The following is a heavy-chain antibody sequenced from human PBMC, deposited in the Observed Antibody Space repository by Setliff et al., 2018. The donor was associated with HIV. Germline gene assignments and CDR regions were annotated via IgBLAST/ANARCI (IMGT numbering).Heavy chain of an antibody. D-gene: IGHD2-2*01. CDR1: GFTFISYG. V-gene: IGHV3-30*02. CDR2: IRYDGSYR. CDR3: ARDFGGYCSSMSCPGLFDP. J-gene: IGHJ5*02. Sequence: GGSLRLSCAVSGFTFISYGMYWVRQAPGKGLEWVAFIRYDGSYRYYVDSVKGRFTISRDNSKNTMYLQMSSLRSEDTAVYYCARDFGGYCSSMSCPGLFDPWGQGTLVTVS.